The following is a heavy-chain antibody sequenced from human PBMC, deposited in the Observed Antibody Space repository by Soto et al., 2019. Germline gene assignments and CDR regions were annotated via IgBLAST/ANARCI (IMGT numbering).Heavy chain of an antibody. Sequence: GGSIILSFAASGFTFSSYVMIWVRQAPGKGLEWVSAISGSGGSTYYADSVKGRFTISRDNSKNTLYLQMNSLRAEDTAVYYCAKEVRIAVAGTVSFDYWGQGTLVTVSS. V-gene: IGHV3-23*01. J-gene: IGHJ4*02. D-gene: IGHD6-19*01. CDR1: GFTFSSYV. CDR2: ISGSGGST. CDR3: AKEVRIAVAGTVSFDY.